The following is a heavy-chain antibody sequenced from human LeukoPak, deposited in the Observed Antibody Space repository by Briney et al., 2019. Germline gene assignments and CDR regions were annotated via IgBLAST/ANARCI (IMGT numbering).Heavy chain of an antibody. CDR3: ARANIVVVPAATGAYYYGMDV. V-gene: IGHV1-69*02. Sequence: ASVKVSCKAFGGTFSSYTISWVRQAPGQGLEWMGRIIPILGIANYAQKLQGRVTITADKSTSTAYMELSSLRSEDTAVYYCARANIVVVPAATGAYYYGMDVWGQGTTVTVSS. CDR2: IIPILGIA. CDR1: GGTFSSYT. J-gene: IGHJ6*02. D-gene: IGHD2-2*01.